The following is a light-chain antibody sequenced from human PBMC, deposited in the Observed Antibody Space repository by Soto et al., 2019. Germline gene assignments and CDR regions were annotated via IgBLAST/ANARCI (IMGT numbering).Light chain of an antibody. CDR1: QSVGSNY. CDR3: QQYGSSPWT. Sequence: EIVLTQSPGTLSLSPGERATLSCRASQSVGSNYLAWYQQKPGQAPRLLIYAASDRATGIPDRFSGSGSGTDFTLTISRLEPEDSAVYYCQQYGSSPWTFGQGTKVEVK. J-gene: IGKJ1*01. CDR2: AAS. V-gene: IGKV3-20*01.